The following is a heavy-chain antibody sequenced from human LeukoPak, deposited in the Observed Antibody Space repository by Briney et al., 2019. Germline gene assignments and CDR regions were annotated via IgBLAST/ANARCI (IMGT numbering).Heavy chain of an antibody. CDR2: ISYDGSNK. CDR3: ARSSSSHRRSDY. CDR1: GFTFSSYA. J-gene: IGHJ4*02. V-gene: IGHV3-30-3*01. D-gene: IGHD6-13*01. Sequence: PGGSLRLSCAASGFTFSSYAMPWVRQAPGKGLEWVAVISYDGSNKYYADSVKGRFTISRDNSKNTLYLQMNSLRAEDTAVYYCARSSSSHRRSDYWGQGTLVTVSS.